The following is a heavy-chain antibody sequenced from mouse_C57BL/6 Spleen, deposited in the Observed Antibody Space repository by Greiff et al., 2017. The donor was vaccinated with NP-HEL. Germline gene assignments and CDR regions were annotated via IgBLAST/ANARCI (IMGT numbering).Heavy chain of an antibody. D-gene: IGHD1-1*01. CDR3: ARSSSLSNYGSRGAMDY. CDR2: ISNGGGST. CDR1: GFTFSDYY. J-gene: IGHJ4*01. V-gene: IGHV5-12*01. Sequence: EVMLVESGGGLVQPGGSLKLSCAASGFTFSDYYMYWVRQTPEKRLEWVAYISNGGGSTYYPDTVKGRFTISRDNAKNTLYLQMSRLKSEDTAMYYCARSSSLSNYGSRGAMDYWGQGTSVTVSS.